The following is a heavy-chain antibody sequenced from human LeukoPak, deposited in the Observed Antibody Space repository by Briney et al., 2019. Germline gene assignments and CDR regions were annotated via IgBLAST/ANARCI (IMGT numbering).Heavy chain of an antibody. Sequence: GGSLRLSCAASGFTFSGYWMHWVRQVPGKGLVWVSRINTDGSTTSYAASVKGRFTISRDNAENTLYLQMNSLRAEDTAVYHCVSHVYGGSPFDIWGQGTMVTVSS. CDR1: GFTFSGYW. D-gene: IGHD4-23*01. CDR3: VSHVYGGSPFDI. V-gene: IGHV3-74*01. CDR2: INTDGSTT. J-gene: IGHJ3*02.